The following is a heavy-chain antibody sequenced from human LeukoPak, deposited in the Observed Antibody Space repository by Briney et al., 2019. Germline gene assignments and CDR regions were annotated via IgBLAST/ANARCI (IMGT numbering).Heavy chain of an antibody. D-gene: IGHD3-10*01. Sequence: GGSLRLSCAASGFTFSSYWMSWVRQAPGKGLEWVANIKQDGSEKYYVDSVKGRFTISRDNAKKSLHLQMNSLRAEDTAMYYCAIVSSKTMVWAIITKKNYYYYYMAVWGKGTTVTISS. CDR1: GFTFSSYW. CDR3: AIVSSKTMVWAIITKKNYYYYYMAV. CDR2: IKQDGSEK. J-gene: IGHJ6*03. V-gene: IGHV3-7*01.